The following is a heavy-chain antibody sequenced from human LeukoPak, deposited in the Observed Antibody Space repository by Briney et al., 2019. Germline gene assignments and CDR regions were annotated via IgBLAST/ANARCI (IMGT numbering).Heavy chain of an antibody. D-gene: IGHD1-26*01. CDR2: ISDSGGST. V-gene: IGHV3-23*01. Sequence: GGSLRLSCAASGFTFSSYAMSWVRQAPGKGLEWVSAISDSGGSTYYADSVKGRFTISRDNSKNTLYLQMNCLRAEDTAVYYCANAEGGSYFPWFDPWGQGTLVTVSS. CDR3: ANAEGGSYFPWFDP. CDR1: GFTFSSYA. J-gene: IGHJ5*02.